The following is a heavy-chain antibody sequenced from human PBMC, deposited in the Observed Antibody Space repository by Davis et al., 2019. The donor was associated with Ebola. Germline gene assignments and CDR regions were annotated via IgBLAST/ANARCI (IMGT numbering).Heavy chain of an antibody. V-gene: IGHV3-49*04. CDR1: GFTFGDYA. Sequence: SLTLSCIASGFTFGDYAMSWVRQAPGEGLEWVGFIRSKAYGGTTEYAASVKGRFTISRDDSKSIAYLQMNSLKTEDTALYYCTRETGGSPDYWGQGTLVTVSS. CDR3: TRETGGSPDY. D-gene: IGHD1-26*01. CDR2: IRSKAYGGTT. J-gene: IGHJ4*02.